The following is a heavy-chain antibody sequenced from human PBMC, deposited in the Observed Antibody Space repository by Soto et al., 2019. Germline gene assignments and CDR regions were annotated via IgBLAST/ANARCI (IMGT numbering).Heavy chain of an antibody. CDR1: GGSISSSNW. V-gene: IGHV4-4*02. D-gene: IGHD4-17*01. CDR2: IYHSGST. CDR3: ARVSFGATVTSNWFDP. Sequence: SQTLSLTCAVSGGSISSSNWWSWVRQPPGKGLEWIGEIYHSGSTNYNPSLKSRVTISVDKSKNQFSLKLSSVTAADTAVYYCARVSFGATVTSNWFDPWGQGTLVTVSS. J-gene: IGHJ5*02.